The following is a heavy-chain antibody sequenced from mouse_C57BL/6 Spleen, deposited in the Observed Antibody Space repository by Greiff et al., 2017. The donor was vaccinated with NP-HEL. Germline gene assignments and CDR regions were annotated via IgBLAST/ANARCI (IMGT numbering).Heavy chain of an antibody. J-gene: IGHJ4*01. CDR3: APTVVADAMDY. D-gene: IGHD1-1*01. CDR2: IYPRDGST. V-gene: IGHV1-85*01. CDR1: GYTFTSYD. Sequence: VKLVESGPELVKPGASVKLSCKASGYTFTSYDINWVKQRPGQGLEWIGWIYPRDGSTKYNEKFKGKATLTVDTSSSTAYMELHSLTSEDSAVYFCAPTVVADAMDYWGQGTSVTVSS.